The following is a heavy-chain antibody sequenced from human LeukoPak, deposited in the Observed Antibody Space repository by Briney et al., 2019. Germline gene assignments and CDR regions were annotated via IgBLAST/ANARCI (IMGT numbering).Heavy chain of an antibody. CDR3: AIPSQDPDAFDI. J-gene: IGHJ3*02. CDR2: MNPNSGNT. CDR1: GYTFTSYD. Sequence: ASVKVSCKASGYTFTSYDINWVRQATGQGLEWMGWMNPNSGNTGYAQKFQGRVTITRNTSISTAYMELSSLRSEDTAVYYCAIPSQDPDAFDIWGQGTMVTVSS. V-gene: IGHV1-8*03.